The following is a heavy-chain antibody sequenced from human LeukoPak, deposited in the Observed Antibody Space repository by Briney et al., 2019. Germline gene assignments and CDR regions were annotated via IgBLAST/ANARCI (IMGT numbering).Heavy chain of an antibody. CDR1: GFTFSSYA. Sequence: GGSLRLSCAASGFTFSSYAMSWVRQAPGKGLEWVSAISGSGVSTYYVDSVKGRFTISRDNSKNTLYLQMNSLRAEDTAVYYCAKDCSSTSCPTSDYWGQGTLVTVSS. CDR3: AKDCSSTSCPTSDY. J-gene: IGHJ4*02. CDR2: ISGSGVST. D-gene: IGHD2-2*01. V-gene: IGHV3-23*01.